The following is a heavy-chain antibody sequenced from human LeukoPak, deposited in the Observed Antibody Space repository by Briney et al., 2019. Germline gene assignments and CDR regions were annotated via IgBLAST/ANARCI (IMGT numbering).Heavy chain of an antibody. J-gene: IGHJ4*02. Sequence: GGSLRLSCAASGFTFTSFGMQWVRQAPGKGLEWVSAISGSGGSTYYADSVKGRFTISRDNSKNTLYLQMNSLRAEDTAVYYCAKAHYYDSSGYIFDYWGQGTLVTVSS. CDR3: AKAHYYDSSGYIFDY. D-gene: IGHD3-22*01. V-gene: IGHV3-23*01. CDR2: ISGSGGST. CDR1: GFTFTSFG.